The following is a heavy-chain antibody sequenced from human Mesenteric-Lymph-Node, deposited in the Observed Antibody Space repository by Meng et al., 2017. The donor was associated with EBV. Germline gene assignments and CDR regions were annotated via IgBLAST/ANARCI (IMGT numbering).Heavy chain of an antibody. CDR2: INPSASFT. D-gene: IGHD2-2*01. V-gene: IGHV1-46*01. CDR1: EYTFTSYY. Sequence: LLTSGDERKKHGASLKVSVKPSEYTFTSYYIHWVRQAPGQGLECMGVINPSASFTTYPQKFQGRVTMTRDTSTSTVYMEVSSLRSEDTAVYYCVRALNAYSFDYWGQGTLVTVSS. CDR3: VRALNAYSFDY. J-gene: IGHJ4*02.